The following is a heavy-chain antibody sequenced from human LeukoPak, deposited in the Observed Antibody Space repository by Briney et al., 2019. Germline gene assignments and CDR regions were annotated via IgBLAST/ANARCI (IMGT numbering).Heavy chain of an antibody. CDR3: ARGGYFDY. CDR1: GGSFSGYY. Sequence: SSETLSLTCAVYGGSFSGYYWSWIRQPPEKGLEWIGEINHSGSTNYNPSLKSRVTISVDTSKNQFSLKLSSVTAADTAVYYCARGGYFDYWGQGTLVTVSS. CDR2: INHSGST. J-gene: IGHJ4*02. V-gene: IGHV4-34*01.